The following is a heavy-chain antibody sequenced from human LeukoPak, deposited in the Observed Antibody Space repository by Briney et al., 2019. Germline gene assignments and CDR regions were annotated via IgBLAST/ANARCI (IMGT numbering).Heavy chain of an antibody. Sequence: PGGSLRLSCAASGFTFSSYGMHWVRQAPGKGLEWVSYISSTSSTIYYADSVKGRFTISRDNDKNSLSLQMTSLRAGDTAVYYCLASSYMDGWSKRTTV. J-gene: IGHJ6*03. CDR1: GFTFSSYG. CDR2: ISSTSSTI. CDR3: LASSYMDG. V-gene: IGHV3-48*01.